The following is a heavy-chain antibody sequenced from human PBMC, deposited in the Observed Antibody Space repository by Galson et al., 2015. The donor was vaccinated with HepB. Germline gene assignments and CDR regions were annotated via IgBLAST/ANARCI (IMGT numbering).Heavy chain of an antibody. J-gene: IGHJ4*02. Sequence: WIRQSPSRGLEWLGRTYYRSKWSSDYAASVKSRITINADTSKNTLYVQMNSVRAEDTAMYYCAKGNYDFWSSPYYLDSWGQGILVTVSS. D-gene: IGHD3-3*01. V-gene: IGHV6-1*01. CDR2: TYYRSKWSS. CDR3: AKGNYDFWSSPYYLDS.